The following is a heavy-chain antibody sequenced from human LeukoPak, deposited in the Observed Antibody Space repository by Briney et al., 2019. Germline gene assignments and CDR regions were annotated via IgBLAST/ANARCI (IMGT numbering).Heavy chain of an antibody. CDR1: GFTFSSYS. J-gene: IGHJ5*02. V-gene: IGHV3-21*01. D-gene: IGHD3-3*01. CDR3: ARVYSTIFGVVRNWFDP. CDR2: IRSNSSYI. Sequence: AGGSLRLSCAASGFTFSSYSMNWVRQAPGKGMEWVSSIRSNSSYIYYAYSVKGRFTISRDNAKKSLYLQMNSLRAEDTAVYYCARVYSTIFGVVRNWFDPWGQGTLVTVSS.